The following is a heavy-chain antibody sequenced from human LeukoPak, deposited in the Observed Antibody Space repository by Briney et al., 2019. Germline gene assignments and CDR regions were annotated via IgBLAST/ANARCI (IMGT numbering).Heavy chain of an antibody. CDR3: ARDQPSS. J-gene: IGHJ4*02. V-gene: IGHV3-53*01. CDR2: IYSGGST. Sequence: GGSLRLSCTVSGFTVSSNSMSWVRQAPGKGLEWVSVIYSGGSTYYADSVKGRFTISRDNSKNTLYLQMNSLRAEDTAVYYCARDQPSSWGQGTLVTVSS. CDR1: GFTVSSNS. D-gene: IGHD6-13*01.